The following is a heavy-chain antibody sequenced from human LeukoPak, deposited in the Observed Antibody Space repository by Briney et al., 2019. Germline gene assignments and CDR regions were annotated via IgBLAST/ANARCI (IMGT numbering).Heavy chain of an antibody. CDR1: GGSISSGDYY. D-gene: IGHD3-3*01. CDR3: ARELKAIFGVVITNWFDP. J-gene: IGHJ5*02. V-gene: IGHV4-30-4*01. CDR2: IYYSGST. Sequence: PQTLSLTCTVSGGSISSGDYYWSWIRQPPGKGLEWIGYIYYSGSTYYNPSLKSRVTISVDTSKNQFSLKLSSVTAADTAVYYCARELKAIFGVVITNWFDPWGQGTLVTVSS.